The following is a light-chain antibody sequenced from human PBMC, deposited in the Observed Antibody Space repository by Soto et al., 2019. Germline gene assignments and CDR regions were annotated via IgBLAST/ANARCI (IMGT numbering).Light chain of an antibody. CDR1: SSDIGGDKY. Sequence: QSALTQPASVSGSPGQSITISCTGTSSDIGGDKYVSWYQQHQEKAPKLMIYEVSNRPSGVPNRFSGSKSGTTASLTISGLQDEDEADYYCISYTDSSTFVFGTGSKVTVL. CDR2: EVS. CDR3: ISYTDSSTFV. J-gene: IGLJ1*01. V-gene: IGLV2-14*03.